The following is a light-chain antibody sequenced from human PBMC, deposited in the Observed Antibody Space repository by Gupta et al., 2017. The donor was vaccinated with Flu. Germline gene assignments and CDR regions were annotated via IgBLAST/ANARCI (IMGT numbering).Light chain of an antibody. CDR3: QQYYSSPWT. V-gene: IGKV4-1*01. J-gene: IGKJ1*01. CDR2: WAS. CDR1: QSVLPSPDNRNH. Sequence: NCKSSQSVLPSPDNRNHLAWYQQKPGQPPQLLIYWASIRESGVPDRFSGSGSGTEFTLTISRLQAEDVAVYYCQQYYSSPWTFGQGTKVGIK.